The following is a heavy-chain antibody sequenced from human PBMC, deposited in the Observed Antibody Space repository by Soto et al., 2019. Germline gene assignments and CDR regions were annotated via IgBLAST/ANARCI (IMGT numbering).Heavy chain of an antibody. CDR1: GGSIGGYY. Sequence: QVQLQESGPGLVKPSETLSLTCSVSGGSIGGYYWSWIRQSPEKGLEWIGNIYYSGSTLYSPSLKSRVIISLDTSKNGFSLKMTAVTPADTAVYYCARVGQSIAARRAFDVWGQGTMVTVSS. V-gene: IGHV4-59*01. D-gene: IGHD6-6*01. J-gene: IGHJ3*01. CDR2: IYYSGST. CDR3: ARVGQSIAARRAFDV.